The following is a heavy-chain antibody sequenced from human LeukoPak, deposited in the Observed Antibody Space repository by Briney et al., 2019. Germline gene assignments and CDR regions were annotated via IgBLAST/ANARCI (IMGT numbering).Heavy chain of an antibody. D-gene: IGHD6-13*01. V-gene: IGHV3-7*02. CDR2: IKLVGSGR. CDR1: GFTFSSNW. CDR3: ARVGGDYSSSWYGDYYYYYMDV. Sequence: GGTLRLSCAVSGFTFSSNWMYWGCHAPAPGLERVSNIKLVGSGRYYVDSVQGRFTIYRDNAKNSLYLQMNSLRAEDTAVYYCARVGGDYSSSWYGDYYYYYMDVWGKGTTVTVSS. J-gene: IGHJ6*03.